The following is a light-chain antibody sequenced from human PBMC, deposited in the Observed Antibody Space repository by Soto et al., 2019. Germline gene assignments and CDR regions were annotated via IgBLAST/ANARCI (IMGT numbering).Light chain of an antibody. J-gene: IGLJ3*02. CDR2: FND. Sequence: QSVLTQPPSASGTPGQRVSISCSGGRSNIGSNLVSWYQQLPETAPKLLLYFNDQRPSGVPDRFSGSKSGTSASLAVSELQSEDEADYFCASWYDSLKGVLFGGGTKLTVL. CDR3: ASWYDSLKGVL. V-gene: IGLV1-44*01. CDR1: RSNIGSNL.